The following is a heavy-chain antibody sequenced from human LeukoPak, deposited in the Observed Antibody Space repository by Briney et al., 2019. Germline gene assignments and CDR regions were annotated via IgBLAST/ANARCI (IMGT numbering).Heavy chain of an antibody. V-gene: IGHV1-46*01. Sequence: ASVKVSCKASGYTSTSYYMHWVRQAPGQGLEWMGIINPSGGSTSYAQKFQGRVTMTRDTSTSTVYMEQSSLRSEDTAVYYCARDYGSDVRTRPFDYWGQGTLVTVSS. J-gene: IGHJ4*02. CDR1: GYTSTSYY. D-gene: IGHD3-10*02. CDR2: INPSGGST. CDR3: ARDYGSDVRTRPFDY.